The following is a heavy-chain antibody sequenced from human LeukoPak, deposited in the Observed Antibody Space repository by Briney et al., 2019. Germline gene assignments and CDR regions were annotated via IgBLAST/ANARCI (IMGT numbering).Heavy chain of an antibody. Sequence: GGSLRLSCAASGLIFSSYEMNWVRQAPGKGLEWVSYISTSGNSIHYADSVKGRFTISRDNAKNSLYLQMNSLRAEDTAVYYCAREVLDTAMALGYWGQGTLVTVSS. CDR1: GLIFSSYE. D-gene: IGHD5-18*01. V-gene: IGHV3-48*03. CDR3: AREVLDTAMALGY. J-gene: IGHJ4*02. CDR2: ISTSGNSI.